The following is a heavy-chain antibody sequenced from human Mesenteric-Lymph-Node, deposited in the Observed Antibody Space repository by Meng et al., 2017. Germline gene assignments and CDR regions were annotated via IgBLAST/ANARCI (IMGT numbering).Heavy chain of an antibody. Sequence: GGSLRLSCAASGFTFSSYEMNWIRQAPGKGLEWVSYISSSGSTICYADSVKGRFTISRDNAKNSLYLQMNSLRAEDTAVYYCARDRDGYIYGSIVGSNYYYGMDVWGQGTTVTVSS. J-gene: IGHJ6*02. V-gene: IGHV3-48*03. D-gene: IGHD5-18*01. CDR1: GFTFSSYE. CDR2: ISSSGSTI. CDR3: ARDRDGYIYGSIVGSNYYYGMDV.